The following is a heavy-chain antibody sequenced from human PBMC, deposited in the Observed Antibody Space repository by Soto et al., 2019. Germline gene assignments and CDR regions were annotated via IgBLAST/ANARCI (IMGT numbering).Heavy chain of an antibody. V-gene: IGHV3-64*01. CDR3: ARGGYCSSTSCYYDSYYYYYMDV. D-gene: IGHD2-2*01. CDR1: GFTFSSYA. J-gene: IGHJ6*03. CDR2: IRSNGGST. Sequence: EVQLVESGGGLVQPGGSLRLSCAASGFTFSSYAMHWVRQAPGKGLEYVSAIRSNGGSTYYANSVKGRFTISRDNSKNTRYIQLGILRAEDMAVYYSARGGYCSSTSCYYDSYYYYYMDVWGKGSTVTVSS.